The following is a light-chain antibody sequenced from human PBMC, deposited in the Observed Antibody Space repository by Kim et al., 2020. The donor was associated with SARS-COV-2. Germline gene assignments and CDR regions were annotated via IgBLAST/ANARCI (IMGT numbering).Light chain of an antibody. V-gene: IGKV1-39*01. CDR3: QQSYSTPWLT. J-gene: IGKJ4*01. CDR1: QSICAS. Sequence: SMGNRVTVACRASQSICASLNWDKHGPGKAPKLLIYAASSLQSGVPSRCSGTGSGTDCTLTVSSLQPEDFATYYCQQSYSTPWLTFGGGTKVDIK. CDR2: AAS.